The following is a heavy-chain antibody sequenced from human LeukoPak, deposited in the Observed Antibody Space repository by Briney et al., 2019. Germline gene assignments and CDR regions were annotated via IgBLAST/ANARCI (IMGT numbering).Heavy chain of an antibody. CDR1: GGSISSSSYS. CDR3: ARPGGSGYYPYYFDY. Sequence: TSETLSLTCTVSGGSISSSSYSWGWIRQPPGKGLEWIGSIYYSGSTYYNPSLKSRVTISVDTSKNQFSLKLSSVTAADTAVYYCARPGGSGYYPYYFDYWGQGTLVTVSS. CDR2: IYYSGST. J-gene: IGHJ4*02. V-gene: IGHV4-39*01. D-gene: IGHD3-22*01.